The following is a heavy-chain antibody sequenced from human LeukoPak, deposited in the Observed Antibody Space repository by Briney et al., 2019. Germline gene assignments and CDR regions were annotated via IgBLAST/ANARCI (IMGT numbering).Heavy chain of an antibody. CDR3: ARSRDFYFDY. CDR2: VKQDGSEK. Sequence: GGSLRLSCAASELTFSNYWMSWVRQAPGKGLEWVANVKQDGSEKYHVDSVKGRFTISRDNAKNSLYLQMNNLRAEDTAVYYCARSRDFYFDYWGQGTLVTVSS. CDR1: ELTFSNYW. J-gene: IGHJ4*02. V-gene: IGHV3-7*01. D-gene: IGHD2-21*02.